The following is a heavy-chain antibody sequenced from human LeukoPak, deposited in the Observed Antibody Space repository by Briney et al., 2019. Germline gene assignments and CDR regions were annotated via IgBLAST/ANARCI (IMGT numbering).Heavy chain of an antibody. CDR1: GFTVSSNY. V-gene: IGHV3-66*01. J-gene: IGHJ6*02. D-gene: IGHD3-10*01. Sequence: GGSLRLSCAASGFTVSSNYMSWVRQAPGKGLEWVSVIYSGGSTYYADSVKGRFTISRENSKNTLYLQMNSLRAEDTAVYYCAGASYGSGSYYNYYYYGMDVWGQGTTVTVSS. CDR3: AGASYGSGSYYNYYYYGMDV. CDR2: IYSGGST.